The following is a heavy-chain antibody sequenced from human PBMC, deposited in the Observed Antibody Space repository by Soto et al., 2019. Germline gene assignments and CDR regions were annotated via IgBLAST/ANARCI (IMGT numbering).Heavy chain of an antibody. Sequence: QVQLVESGGGVVPPGRSLRLSCAASGFTFSTYAMHWVRPAPGKGLEWVAVVSYDGTNKYYADSVKGRFTISRDNSKNTLYLQRNSLRAEDTAVYYGAREGAYNFPVDYWGQGTLVIVSS. CDR2: VSYDGTNK. J-gene: IGHJ4*02. D-gene: IGHD3-3*01. CDR3: AREGAYNFPVDY. V-gene: IGHV3-30-3*01. CDR1: GFTFSTYA.